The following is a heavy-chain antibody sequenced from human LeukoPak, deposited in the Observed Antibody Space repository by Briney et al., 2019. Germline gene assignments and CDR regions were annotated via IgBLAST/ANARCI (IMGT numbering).Heavy chain of an antibody. CDR3: AKKATPTGTTGNYFDY. D-gene: IGHD1-7*01. CDR1: GFIFSTYG. Sequence: PGRSLRLSCAASGFIFSTYGMHWVRQAPGKGLEWVAVISYDGSNKLYADSVRGRFAISRDNSKNTLHLQMNSLRPEDTAIYYCAKKATPTGTTGNYFDYWGQGTLVTVSS. CDR2: ISYDGSNK. V-gene: IGHV3-30*18. J-gene: IGHJ4*02.